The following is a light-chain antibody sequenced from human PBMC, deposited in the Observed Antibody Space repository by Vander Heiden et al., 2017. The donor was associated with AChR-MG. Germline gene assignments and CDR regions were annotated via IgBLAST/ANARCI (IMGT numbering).Light chain of an antibody. CDR1: SLRSYY. CDR3: GSRDNSGKHVV. J-gene: IGLJ2*01. CDR2: GTD. V-gene: IGLV3-19*01. Sequence: SSGVTQDPAVSVALGQTVRITCQGDSLRSYYTRWYQQKPGQAPVFVISGTDNRPSGIPDRFSGSSSGNTASLTITGAQAEDEADYYCGSRDNSGKHVVFGGGTKLTVL.